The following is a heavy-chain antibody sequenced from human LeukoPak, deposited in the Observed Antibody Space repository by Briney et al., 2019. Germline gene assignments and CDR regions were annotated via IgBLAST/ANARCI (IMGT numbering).Heavy chain of an antibody. CDR1: GGSVSGGNYY. V-gene: IGHV4-61*01. D-gene: IGHD1-1*01. CDR3: ARTGSTGGY. Sequence: SETLSLTCTVAGGSVSGGNYYCSWIRQSPGKGLEWIGYIHYSGSTVYNPSLKSRVTMSIDTSKNQFSLNLSSVTAADTAVYYCARTGSTGGYWGQGTLVTVSS. J-gene: IGHJ4*02. CDR2: IHYSGST.